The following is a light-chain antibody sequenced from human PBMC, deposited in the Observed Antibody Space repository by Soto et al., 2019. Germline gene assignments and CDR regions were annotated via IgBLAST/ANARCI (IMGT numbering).Light chain of an antibody. CDR1: SSDVGAYNY. V-gene: IGLV2-8*01. Sequence: QSALTQPPSASGSPGQSVTISCTGTSSDVGAYNYVSWYQQHPGKAPKLMIYEVSKRPSGVPDRFSGSKSGNTASLTVSGLQAEDEADYYCQSYDSSLTGAIFGTGTKLTVL. CDR2: EVS. J-gene: IGLJ1*01. CDR3: QSYDSSLTGAI.